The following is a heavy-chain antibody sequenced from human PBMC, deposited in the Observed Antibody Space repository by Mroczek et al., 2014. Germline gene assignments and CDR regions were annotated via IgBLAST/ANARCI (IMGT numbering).Heavy chain of an antibody. CDR1: GGSISSYY. Sequence: QVQLQQSGPGLVKPSETLSLTCTVSGGSISSYYWSWIRQPPGKGLEWIGYIYYSGSTNYNPSLKSRVTISVDTSKNQFSLKLSSVTAADTAVYYCARGQGPAKPFWYFDLWGRGTLVTVSS. J-gene: IGHJ2*01. D-gene: IGHD1-14*01. CDR3: ARGQGPAKPFWYFDL. V-gene: IGHV4-59*01. CDR2: IYYSGST.